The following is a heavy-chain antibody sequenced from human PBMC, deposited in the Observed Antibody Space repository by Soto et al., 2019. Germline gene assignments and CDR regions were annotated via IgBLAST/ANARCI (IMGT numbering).Heavy chain of an antibody. J-gene: IGHJ6*02. CDR3: AKLGVYDSSGYFGFYYYYGMDV. CDR1: GFTFSSYA. V-gene: IGHV3-23*01. D-gene: IGHD3-22*01. Sequence: GVLRLSCAASGFTFSSYAMSWVRQAPGKGLEWVSAISGSGGSTYYADSVKGRFTISRDNSKNTLYLQMNSLRAEDTAVYYCAKLGVYDSSGYFGFYYYYGMDVWGQGTTVTVSS. CDR2: ISGSGGST.